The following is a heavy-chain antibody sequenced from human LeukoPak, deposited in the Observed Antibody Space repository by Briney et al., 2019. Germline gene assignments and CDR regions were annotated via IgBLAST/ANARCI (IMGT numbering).Heavy chain of an antibody. V-gene: IGHV1-2*02. CDR2: INPNSGGT. J-gene: IGHJ4*02. D-gene: IGHD2-2*01. Sequence: ASVKVSCKTSGYIFTGYSMHWVRQAPGQGLEWMGWINPNSGGTNYAQKFQGRVTMTRDTSISTAYMELSRLRSDDTAVYYCARGLGYCSTTTCYGELPGDYWSQGTLITVSS. CDR1: GYIFTGYS. CDR3: ARGLGYCSTTTCYGELPGDY.